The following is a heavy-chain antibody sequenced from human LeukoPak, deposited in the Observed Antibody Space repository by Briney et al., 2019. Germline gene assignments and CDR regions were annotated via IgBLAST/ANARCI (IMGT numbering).Heavy chain of an antibody. CDR2: ISYDGSNK. Sequence: GGSLRLSCAASGFTFSSYAMHWVHQAPGKGLEWVAVISYDGSNKYYADSVKGRFTISRDNSKNTLYLQMNSLRAEDTAVYYCARELYYDNGGGAFDIWGQGTMVTVSS. CDR1: GFTFSSYA. D-gene: IGHD3-9*01. V-gene: IGHV3-30-3*01. J-gene: IGHJ3*02. CDR3: ARELYYDNGGGAFDI.